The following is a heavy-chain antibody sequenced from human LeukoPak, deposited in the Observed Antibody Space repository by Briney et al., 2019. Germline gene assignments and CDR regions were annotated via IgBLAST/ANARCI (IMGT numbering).Heavy chain of an antibody. J-gene: IGHJ4*02. CDR3: ASLYGDNFDY. V-gene: IGHV3-30-3*01. CDR2: ISYDGSNK. Sequence: GESLRLSCAASGFTFSSYAMHWVRQAPGKGLEWVAVISYDGSNKYYADSVKGRFTISRDNSKNTLYLQMNSLRAEDTAVYYCASLYGDNFDYWGQGTLVTVSS. CDR1: GFTFSSYA. D-gene: IGHD4-17*01.